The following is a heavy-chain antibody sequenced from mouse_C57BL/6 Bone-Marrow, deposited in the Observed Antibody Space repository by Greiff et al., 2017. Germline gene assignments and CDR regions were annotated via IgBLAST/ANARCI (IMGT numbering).Heavy chain of an antibody. CDR3: APNDYDRGYDAMDY. V-gene: IGHV1-39*01. Sequence: VQLQQSGPELVKPGASVKISCKASGYSFTDYNMNWVKQSDGKSLEWIGVINPNYGTTSYNQKFKGKATLTVDQSSSTAYMQLNSLTSEDSAVYYCAPNDYDRGYDAMDYWGQGTSVTVSS. CDR1: GYSFTDYN. J-gene: IGHJ4*01. CDR2: INPNYGTT. D-gene: IGHD2-4*01.